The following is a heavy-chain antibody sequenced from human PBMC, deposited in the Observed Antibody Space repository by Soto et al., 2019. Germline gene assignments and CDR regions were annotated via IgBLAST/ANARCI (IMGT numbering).Heavy chain of an antibody. CDR3: ARVGDCSGGSCVPQWNWFDP. Sequence: PSETLSLTCTVSGGSISSYYWSWIRQPPGKGLEWIGYIYYSGSTNYNPSLKSRVTISVDTSKNQFSLKLSSVTAADTAAYYCARVGDCSGGSCVPQWNWFDPWGQGTLVTVSS. V-gene: IGHV4-59*01. J-gene: IGHJ5*02. D-gene: IGHD2-15*01. CDR1: GGSISSYY. CDR2: IYYSGST.